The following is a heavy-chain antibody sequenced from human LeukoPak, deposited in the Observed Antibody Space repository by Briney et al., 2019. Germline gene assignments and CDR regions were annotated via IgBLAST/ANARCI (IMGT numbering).Heavy chain of an antibody. V-gene: IGHV1-69*04. J-gene: IGHJ3*02. CDR1: VGTLSSYA. CDR2: IIPILGTA. D-gene: IGHD3-22*01. Sequence: SVKVSCKASVGTLSSYAISWVRQAPGHGLKWMGRIIPILGTANYAQKFQGRVTITADKSTSTAYMELSSLRSEDTAVYYCARPITMIVVGLWDDAFDIWGQGTMVTVSS. CDR3: ARPITMIVVGLWDDAFDI.